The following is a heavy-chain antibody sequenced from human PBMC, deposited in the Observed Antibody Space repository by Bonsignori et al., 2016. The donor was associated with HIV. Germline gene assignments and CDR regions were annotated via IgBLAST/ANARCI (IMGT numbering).Heavy chain of an antibody. J-gene: IGHJ4*02. CDR2: IKEDGSEK. D-gene: IGHD4-17*01. Sequence: WIRQPPGKGLEWVANIKEDGSEKYYVDSVRGRFTISRDNAKNSLYLQMNSLRAEDTAVYYCARDQYGDLTVFDYWGQGTRGHRLL. V-gene: IGHV3-7*03. CDR3: ARDQYGDLTVFDY.